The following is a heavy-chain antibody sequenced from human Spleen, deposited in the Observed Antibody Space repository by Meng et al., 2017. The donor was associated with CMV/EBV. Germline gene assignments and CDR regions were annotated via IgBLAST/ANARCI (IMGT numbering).Heavy chain of an antibody. CDR1: GFTFSSYS. CDR2: ISSSSYI. D-gene: IGHD5-18*01. V-gene: IGHV3-21*01. CDR3: ARFYSYADDAFDI. Sequence: GESLKISCAASGFTFSSYSMNWVRQAPGKGLEWVSSISSSSYIYYADSVKGRFTISRDNAKNSLYLQMNSLRAEDTAVYYCARFYSYADDAFDIWGQGTMVTVSS. J-gene: IGHJ3*02.